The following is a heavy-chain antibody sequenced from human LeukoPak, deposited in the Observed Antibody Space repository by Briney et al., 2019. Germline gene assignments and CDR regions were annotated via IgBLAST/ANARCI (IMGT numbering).Heavy chain of an antibody. D-gene: IGHD2-8*01. V-gene: IGHV4-34*01. CDR3: ARDIVLMVYALLPVYNWFDP. CDR2: IYYSGTT. CDR1: GGSFSTYY. Sequence: SETLSLTCAVYGGSFSTYYWGWVRQPPGKGLEWIGSIYYSGTTKYNPSLKSRVTISVDTSKNQFSLKLSSVTAADTAVYYCARDIVLMVYALLPVYNWFDPWGQGTLVTVSS. J-gene: IGHJ5*02.